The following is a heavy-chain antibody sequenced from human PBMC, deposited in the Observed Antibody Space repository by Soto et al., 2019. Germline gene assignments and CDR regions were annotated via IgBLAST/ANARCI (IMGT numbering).Heavy chain of an antibody. J-gene: IGHJ2*01. Sequence: PGGSLRLSCTTSGFTFTSYTMHWVRQAPGKGLEWVATFWYDASGQRYADSVEGRFTISRDPSRGTLYLLMNSLTADDTALYYCARDRYSYDSRAYQGVDWYFDLWGRGTLVTVSS. V-gene: IGHV3-33*08. CDR1: GFTFTSYT. CDR2: FWYDASGQ. D-gene: IGHD3-22*01. CDR3: ARDRYSYDSRAYQGVDWYFDL.